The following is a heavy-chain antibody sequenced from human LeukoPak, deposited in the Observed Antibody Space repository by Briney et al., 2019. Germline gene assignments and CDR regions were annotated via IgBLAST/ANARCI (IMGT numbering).Heavy chain of an antibody. J-gene: IGHJ4*02. D-gene: IGHD3-10*01. CDR2: ISSSGSTI. Sequence: PGGSLRLSCAASGFTFNNAWMTWVRQAPGKGLEWVSYISSSGSTIYYADSVKGRFTISRDNAKNSLYLQMNSLRAEDTAVYYCARDAGAYGELLPHWGQGTLVTVSS. CDR3: ARDAGAYGELLPH. CDR1: GFTFNNAW. V-gene: IGHV3-11*01.